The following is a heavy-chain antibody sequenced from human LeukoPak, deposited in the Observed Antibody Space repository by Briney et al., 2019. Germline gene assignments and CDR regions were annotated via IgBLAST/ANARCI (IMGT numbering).Heavy chain of an antibody. CDR2: IYPRDGST. V-gene: IGHV1-2*04. CDR1: GYTFTSNY. CDR3: ARAKGDLFNGFYFDY. J-gene: IGHJ4*02. D-gene: IGHD3-9*01. Sequence: ASVKVSCKASGYTFTSNYIHWVRQAPGQGLEWMGMIYPRDGSTSYAQKFQGWVTMTRDTSISTAYIELSRLTSDDTAIYYCARAKGDLFNGFYFDYWGQGTLITVSS.